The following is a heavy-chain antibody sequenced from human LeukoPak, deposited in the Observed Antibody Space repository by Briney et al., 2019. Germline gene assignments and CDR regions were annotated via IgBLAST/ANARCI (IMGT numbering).Heavy chain of an antibody. CDR1: GDSISNSFYY. Sequence: PSETLSLTCTVSGDSISNSFYYWGWIRQPPGKGLEWIGSIYYSGSTYYNPSLKSRVTISVDTSKNQFSLKLSSVTAADTAVYYWARHQGRVTNFDYWGQGTLVSVSS. V-gene: IGHV4-39*01. CDR3: ARHQGRVTNFDY. J-gene: IGHJ4*02. D-gene: IGHD3-3*01. CDR2: IYYSGST.